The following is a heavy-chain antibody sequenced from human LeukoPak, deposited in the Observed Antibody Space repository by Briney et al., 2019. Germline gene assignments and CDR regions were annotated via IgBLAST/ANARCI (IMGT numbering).Heavy chain of an antibody. CDR2: MSSGGST. D-gene: IGHD3-22*01. CDR1: GASISSSY. CDR3: ARDQTYYVSSGYYYVTYSQH. V-gene: IGHV4-4*07. Sequence: SETLSLTCTVSGASISSSYCTWIRQSAGEGLEWIGRMSSGGSTTYNPSFKGRVTMSLDTSKRQFSLNLSSVTAADTAVYYCARDQTYYVSSGYYYVTYSQHWGQGILVTVSS. J-gene: IGHJ1*01.